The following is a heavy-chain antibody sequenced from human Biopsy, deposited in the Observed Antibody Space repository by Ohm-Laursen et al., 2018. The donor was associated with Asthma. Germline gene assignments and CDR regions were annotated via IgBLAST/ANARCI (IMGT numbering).Heavy chain of an antibody. Sequence: SLRLSCAASRFTFSSYGMHWVRQAPGKGLEWVAVIWYDGSNKYYADSVKGRFTISRGNSKNTLYLQMNSLRAENTAVYYCARDFYDSSGYLHFDYWGQGTLVTVSS. D-gene: IGHD3-22*01. CDR2: IWYDGSNK. CDR3: ARDFYDSSGYLHFDY. J-gene: IGHJ4*02. CDR1: RFTFSSYG. V-gene: IGHV3-33*01.